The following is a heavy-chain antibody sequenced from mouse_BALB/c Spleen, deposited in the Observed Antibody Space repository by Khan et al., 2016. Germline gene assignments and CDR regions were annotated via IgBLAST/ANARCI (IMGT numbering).Heavy chain of an antibody. CDR3: ARNWDY. CDR2: IWSGGST. Sequence: QVQLKQSGPGLVQPSQSLSITCTVSGFSLTSYGVHWVRQSPGKGLEWLGVIWSGGSTDYNAAFISRLSIRKDNSKSQVFFKMNSLQANVTAIYYCARNWDYGGQGTTLTVSS. CDR1: GFSLTSYG. J-gene: IGHJ2*01. V-gene: IGHV2-2*02.